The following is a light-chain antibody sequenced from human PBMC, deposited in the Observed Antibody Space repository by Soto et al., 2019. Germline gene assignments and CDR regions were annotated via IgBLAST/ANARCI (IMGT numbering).Light chain of an antibody. V-gene: IGKV3-15*01. CDR3: RQYNNWPRTT. Sequence: EIVMTQSPATLSVSPGERATLSCRASQSVSSNLAWYQQKPGQAPRLLIYGASTRATGIPARFSGSGSGTSSTLPISSLQSKNFAFYYGRQYNNWPRTTFGKGTRRE. CDR1: QSVSSN. J-gene: IGKJ5*01. CDR2: GAS.